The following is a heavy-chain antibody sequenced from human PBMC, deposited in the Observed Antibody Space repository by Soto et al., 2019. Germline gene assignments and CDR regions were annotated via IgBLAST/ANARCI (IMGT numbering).Heavy chain of an antibody. CDR1: GFTCSSYA. D-gene: IGHD3-3*01. CDR3: ARDHLAGVVIIVEDLFRGEDY. Sequence: GGSLRLSCAASGFTCSSYAVHWVRQAPGKGLEWVAVISYDGRNKSYADSVKGRFTISRDNSKNTLYLQMNSLRAEDTAVYYCARDHLAGVVIIVEDLFRGEDYWGQGTLVTVSS. J-gene: IGHJ4*02. V-gene: IGHV3-30-3*01. CDR2: ISYDGRNK.